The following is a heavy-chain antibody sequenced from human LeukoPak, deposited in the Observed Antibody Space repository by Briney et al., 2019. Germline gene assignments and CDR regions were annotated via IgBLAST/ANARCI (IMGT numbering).Heavy chain of an antibody. V-gene: IGHV3-49*04. CDR1: GFNFDDYA. CDR2: IRSKVYGGTT. CDR3: TRDPYYFDSSGYYHHAFDI. Sequence: PGRSLRLSCTASGFNFDDYAVSWVRQAPGKGLECIGFIRSKVYGGTTEYAASVKGRFTISRDDSKSIAYLQMNSLKTEDTAVYYCTRDPYYFDSSGYYHHAFDIWGQGTMVAVSS. J-gene: IGHJ3*02. D-gene: IGHD3-22*01.